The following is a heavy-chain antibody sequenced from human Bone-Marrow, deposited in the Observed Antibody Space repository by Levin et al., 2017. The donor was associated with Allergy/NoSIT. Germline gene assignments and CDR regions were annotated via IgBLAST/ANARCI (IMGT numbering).Heavy chain of an antibody. V-gene: IGHV3-9*01. D-gene: IGHD3-3*01. CDR2: ISWNSGSI. CDR3: AKDMGDFWSGYQPFDY. Sequence: LSLTCAASGFPFDDYAMHWVRQAPGKGLEWVSGISWNSGSIGYADSVKGRFTISRDNAKNSLYLQMNSLRAEETALYYCAKDMGDFWSGYQPFDYWGQGTLVTVSS. J-gene: IGHJ4*02. CDR1: GFPFDDYA.